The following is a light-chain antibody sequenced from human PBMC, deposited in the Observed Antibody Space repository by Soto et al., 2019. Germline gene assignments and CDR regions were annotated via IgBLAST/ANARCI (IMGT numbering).Light chain of an antibody. CDR3: QEYDNWPPEGP. Sequence: AVTQSPGTLSLSPGERATLSCRVVHGFATNLAWYQQKPGQVPRLLIYGAFTRATGIPDRFSGSGSGTEFTLTISSLQSEDVAVYFCQEYDNWPPEGPFGQGTRWIS. CDR2: GAF. CDR1: HGFATN. V-gene: IGKV3-15*01. J-gene: IGKJ1*01.